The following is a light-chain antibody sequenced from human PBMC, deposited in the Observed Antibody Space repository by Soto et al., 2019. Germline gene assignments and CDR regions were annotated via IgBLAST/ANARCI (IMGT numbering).Light chain of an antibody. V-gene: IGLV2-23*01. Sequence: QSALTQPASVSGSPGQSITISCTGTSSDVGSYNLVSWYQRHPGKAPKLMIYEGSKRPSGVSNRFSGSKSGNTASLTISGLQAEDEADYYCCSYAGSSTLYVFGTGTKLTVL. CDR3: CSYAGSSTLYV. J-gene: IGLJ1*01. CDR1: SSDVGSYNL. CDR2: EGS.